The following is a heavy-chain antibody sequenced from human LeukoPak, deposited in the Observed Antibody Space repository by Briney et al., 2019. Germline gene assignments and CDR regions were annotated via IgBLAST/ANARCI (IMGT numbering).Heavy chain of an antibody. D-gene: IGHD4/OR15-4a*01. V-gene: IGHV3-23*01. CDR2: ISGSGGNT. J-gene: IGHJ4*02. CDR3: AKENGAAVLSHFDY. Sequence: GESLRLSCAASGFTFSSYAMSWVRQAPGKGLEWVSGISGSGGNTFYADSVKGRFTISRDNSKNTLYLQMNSLRAEDTAVYYCAKENGAAVLSHFDYWGQGTLVTVSS. CDR1: GFTFSSYA.